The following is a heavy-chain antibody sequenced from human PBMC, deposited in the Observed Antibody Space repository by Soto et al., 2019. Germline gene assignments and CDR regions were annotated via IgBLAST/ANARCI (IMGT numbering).Heavy chain of an antibody. Sequence: ASVKVSCKASGYTFTGYYMHWVRQAPGQGLEWMGWINPNSGGTNYAQKFQGWVTMTRDTSISTAYMELSRLRSDDTAVYYCARVRMQKSIYYGLDVWSQGTSVTVSS. D-gene: IGHD3-10*01. CDR1: GYTFTGYY. V-gene: IGHV1-2*04. CDR3: ARVRMQKSIYYGLDV. J-gene: IGHJ6*02. CDR2: INPNSGGT.